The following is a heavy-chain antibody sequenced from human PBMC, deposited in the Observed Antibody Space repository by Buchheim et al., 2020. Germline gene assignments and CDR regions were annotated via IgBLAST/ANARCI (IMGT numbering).Heavy chain of an antibody. V-gene: IGHV3-30*02. Sequence: QVQLVESGGGVVQPGRSLRLSCAASGFTFSSYGMHWVRQAPGKGLEWVAFIRYDGSNKYYADSVKGRFTISRDNSKNTLYLQMNSLRAEDTAVYYCAKGGCCSGGSCPLYYYYGMDVWGQGTT. CDR3: AKGGCCSGGSCPLYYYYGMDV. CDR1: GFTFSSYG. CDR2: IRYDGSNK. D-gene: IGHD2-15*01. J-gene: IGHJ6*02.